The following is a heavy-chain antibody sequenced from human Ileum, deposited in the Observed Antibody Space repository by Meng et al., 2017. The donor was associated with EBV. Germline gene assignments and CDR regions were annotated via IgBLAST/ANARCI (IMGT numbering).Heavy chain of an antibody. D-gene: IGHD4-23*01. CDR2: IDQSGYT. CDR1: GGSFNDYY. J-gene: IGHJ5*02. Sequence: QGRLQQWGTGPLKPSETLSLTCAVYGGSFNDYYWTWLRQPPGKGLEWIGEIDQSGYTKFNPSLSSRATISRDTSNNQFSLRLNSVTAADTALYYCAGYGRCNGNSFYCFDPWGQGTLVTVSS. V-gene: IGHV4-34*01. CDR3: AGYGRCNGNSFYCFDP.